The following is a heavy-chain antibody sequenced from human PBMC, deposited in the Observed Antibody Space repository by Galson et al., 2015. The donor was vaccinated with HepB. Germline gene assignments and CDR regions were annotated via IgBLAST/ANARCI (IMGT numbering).Heavy chain of an antibody. V-gene: IGHV3-30-3*01. CDR1: GFTSSSYA. D-gene: IGHD6-19*01. CDR2: ISYDGSNK. CDR3: ARDQGGSGWLGGEFDY. J-gene: IGHJ4*02. Sequence: LRLSCAASGFTSSSYAMHWVRQAPGKGLEWVAVISYDGSNKYYADSVKGRFTISRDNSKNTLYLQMNSLRAEDTAVYYCARDQGGSGWLGGEFDYWGQGTLVTVSS.